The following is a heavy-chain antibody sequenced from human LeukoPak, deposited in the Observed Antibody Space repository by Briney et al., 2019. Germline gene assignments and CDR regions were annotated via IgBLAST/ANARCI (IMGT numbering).Heavy chain of an antibody. V-gene: IGHV3-23*01. CDR1: GFTFSSSA. CDR3: AKVHVLRFLEWSAGYFDY. D-gene: IGHD3-3*01. CDR2: ISASGGST. Sequence: GGSLRLSCAASGFTFSSSAMSWVRQVPGKGLEWVSGISASGGSTSYADSVRGRFTISRDNSKNTLYPQMNSLRAEDTAVYYCAKVHVLRFLEWSAGYFDYWGQGTLVTVSS. J-gene: IGHJ4*02.